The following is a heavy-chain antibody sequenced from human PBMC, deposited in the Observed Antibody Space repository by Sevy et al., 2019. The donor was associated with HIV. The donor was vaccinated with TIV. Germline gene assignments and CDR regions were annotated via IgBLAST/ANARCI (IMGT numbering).Heavy chain of an antibody. Sequence: GGSLRLSCAASGFTFSSYAMSWVRQAPGKGLEWVSAISGSGGSTNYADSVKGRFTISRDNSKNTLYLQMNSLRDEDTAVYYCGKEIRIAVAGTLDYWGQGTLVTVSS. CDR3: GKEIRIAVAGTLDY. V-gene: IGHV3-23*01. CDR1: GFTFSSYA. D-gene: IGHD6-19*01. CDR2: ISGSGGST. J-gene: IGHJ4*02.